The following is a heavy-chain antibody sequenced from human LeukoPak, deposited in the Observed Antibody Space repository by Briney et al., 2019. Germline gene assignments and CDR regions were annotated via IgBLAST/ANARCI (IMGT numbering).Heavy chain of an antibody. Sequence: GGSLRLSCAASGFTFSSYAMSWVRQAPGKGLERVSAISGSGGSTYYADSVKGRFTISRDNSKNTLYLQMNSLRAEDTAVYYCAKARDGYNINDYWGQRTLVTVSS. CDR3: AKARDGYNINDY. CDR2: ISGSGGST. J-gene: IGHJ4*02. D-gene: IGHD5-24*01. V-gene: IGHV3-23*01. CDR1: GFTFSSYA.